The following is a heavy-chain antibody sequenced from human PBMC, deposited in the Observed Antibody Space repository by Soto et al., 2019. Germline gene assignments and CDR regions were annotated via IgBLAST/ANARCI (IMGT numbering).Heavy chain of an antibody. CDR2: IVPLPGTT. V-gene: IGHV1-69*01. J-gene: IGHJ3*01. CDR1: GGTFTKYA. CDR3: ANGVGGVGGSSCWPDYAFDV. D-gene: IGHD6-19*01. Sequence: QVQLVQSGAAVRKPGSSVKVSCKASGGTFTKYAITWVRQAPGQGLEWMGGIVPLPGTTNYAQKFLGRVTISANESTMTDCLVLSSVTAEDSGVYYGANGVGGVGGSSCWPDYAFDVWGQGTMVLVSS.